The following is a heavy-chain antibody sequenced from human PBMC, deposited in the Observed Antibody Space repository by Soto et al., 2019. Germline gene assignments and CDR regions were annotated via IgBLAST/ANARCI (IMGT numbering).Heavy chain of an antibody. CDR1: GGSITSSDW. J-gene: IGHJ5*02. V-gene: IGHV4-4*02. CDR3: AGEGHSSGWS. Sequence: QVQLQESGPGLVKPSETLSLTCAVSGGSITSSDWWSWVRHPPGKGLEWIGVTSHRGTTTYKSSLKSRITISGDKSKNQFPRNLNSWTAAETGVVFCAGEGHSSGWSWGQGILVTVSS. D-gene: IGHD6-19*01. CDR2: TSHRGTT.